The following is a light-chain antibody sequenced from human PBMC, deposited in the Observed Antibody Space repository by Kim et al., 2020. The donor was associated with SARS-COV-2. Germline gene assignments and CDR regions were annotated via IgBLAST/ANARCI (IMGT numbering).Light chain of an antibody. CDR1: QSVSSN. J-gene: IGKJ2*04. CDR3: QQGGS. Sequence: PATLSVSPGERATLSGRASQSVSSNLAWYQQKPGQAPRLLIYGASTRATGIPARFSGSGSGTEFTLTISSLESEDFAVYYCQQGGSFGQGTKLEI. CDR2: GAS. V-gene: IGKV3-15*01.